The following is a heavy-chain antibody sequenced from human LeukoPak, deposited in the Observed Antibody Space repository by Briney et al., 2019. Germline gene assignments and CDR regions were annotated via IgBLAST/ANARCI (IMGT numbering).Heavy chain of an antibody. D-gene: IGHD3-22*01. CDR1: GFTFSSYA. V-gene: IGHV3-23*01. CDR2: ISGSGGST. Sequence: GGSLRPSCAASGFTFSSYAMSWVRQAPGKGLEWVSAISGSGGSTYYADSVKGRFTISRDNSKNTLYLQMNSLRAEDTAVYYCARETYYYDSSGYYGYWGQGTLVTVSS. CDR3: ARETYYYDSSGYYGY. J-gene: IGHJ4*02.